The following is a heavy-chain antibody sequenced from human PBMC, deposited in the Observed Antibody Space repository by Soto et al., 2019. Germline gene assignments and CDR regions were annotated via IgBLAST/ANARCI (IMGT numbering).Heavy chain of an antibody. J-gene: IGHJ4*02. V-gene: IGHV3-33*01. Sequence: PGGSLSLSCAASGFTFSSYGMHWVRQAPGKGLEWVAVIWYDGSNKYYADSVKGRFTISRDNSKNTLYLQMNSLRAEDTAVYYCARGGIAAAGTSGGHFDYWGQGTLVTVS. CDR1: GFTFSSYG. CDR2: IWYDGSNK. D-gene: IGHD6-13*01. CDR3: ARGGIAAAGTSGGHFDY.